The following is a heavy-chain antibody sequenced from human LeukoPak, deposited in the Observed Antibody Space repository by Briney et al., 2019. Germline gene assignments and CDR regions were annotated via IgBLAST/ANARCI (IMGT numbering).Heavy chain of an antibody. J-gene: IGHJ4*02. Sequence: PGGSLRLSCAASGFTFDDYAMSWVRQAPGKGLEWVSGINWSGGSTGYADSVKGRFTISRDNAKNSLSLQMNSLRAEDTALYHCVRGKSSSTGAQPDYWGQGTLVTVSS. D-gene: IGHD2-2*01. CDR2: INWSGGST. CDR3: VRGKSSSTGAQPDY. CDR1: GFTFDDYA. V-gene: IGHV3-20*01.